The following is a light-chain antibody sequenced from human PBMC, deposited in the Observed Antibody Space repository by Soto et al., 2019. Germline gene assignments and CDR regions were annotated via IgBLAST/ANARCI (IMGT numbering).Light chain of an antibody. V-gene: IGKV3-11*01. J-gene: IGKJ1*01. Sequence: EVVLTQSPGTMSLSPGERATLSCRASQSVSSSHLAWYQQKPGQPPRLLIYDASNRATGIPARFSGSGSGTDFTLTISSLQPEDFAFYFCQHRSHWPTFGQGTKVDIK. CDR2: DAS. CDR1: QSVSSSH. CDR3: QHRSHWPT.